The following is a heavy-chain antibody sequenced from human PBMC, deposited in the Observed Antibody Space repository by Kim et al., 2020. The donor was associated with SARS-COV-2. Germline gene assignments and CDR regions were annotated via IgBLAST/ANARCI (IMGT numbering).Heavy chain of an antibody. D-gene: IGHD3-10*01. CDR2: IYSGGST. J-gene: IGHJ6*02. CDR1: GFTVSSNY. Sequence: GGSLRLSCAASGFTVSSNYMSWVRQAPGKGLEWVSVIYSGGSTYYADSLKGRFTISRHNSKNTLYLQMNSWRAEDTAVYYCAGGPALLWFVRDPHYGMDVWGQGTTVTVSS. CDR3: AGGPALLWFVRDPHYGMDV. V-gene: IGHV3-53*04.